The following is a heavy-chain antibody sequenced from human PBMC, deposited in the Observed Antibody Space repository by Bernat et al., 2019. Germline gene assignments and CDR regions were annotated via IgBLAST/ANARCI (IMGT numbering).Heavy chain of an antibody. D-gene: IGHD1-26*01. Sequence: EVHLVQSGGNVVQPGGSLRLSCAVSGFTFSDHWMTWVRQAPGKGLEWVATISSDKSAEHYVDSVKGRFIISRDNAEYSLYLQMNSLRAEDTAVYYCTRNSGYYRLDHWGQGALVTVSS. CDR3: TRNSGYYRLDH. CDR2: ISSDKSAE. CDR1: GFTFSDHW. V-gene: IGHV3-7*01. J-gene: IGHJ4*02.